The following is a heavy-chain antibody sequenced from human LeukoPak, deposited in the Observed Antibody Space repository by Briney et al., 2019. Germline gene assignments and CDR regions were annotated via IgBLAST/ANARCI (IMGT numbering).Heavy chain of an antibody. V-gene: IGHV4-34*01. CDR1: GGSFSGYY. J-gene: IGHJ4*02. CDR2: INHSGST. D-gene: IGHD2-2*01. Sequence: SETLSLTCAVYGGSFSGYYRSWIRQPPGKGLEWIGEINHSGSTNYNPPLKSRVTISVDTSKNQFSLKLSSVTAADTAVYYCAGNARASSDYWGQGTLVTVSS. CDR3: AGNARASSDY.